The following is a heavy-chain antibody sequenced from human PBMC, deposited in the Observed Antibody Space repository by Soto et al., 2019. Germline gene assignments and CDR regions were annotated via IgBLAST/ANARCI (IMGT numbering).Heavy chain of an antibody. CDR3: AAGLGYCTNGVCYRGGYYYGMDV. D-gene: IGHD2-8*01. J-gene: IGHJ6*02. V-gene: IGHV1-58*01. CDR1: GFTFTSSA. Sequence: SVKVSCKASGFTFTSSAVQWVRQARGQRLEWIGWIVVGSGNTNYAQKFQEGVTITRDMSTSTVYMELSSLRSEDTAVYYCAAGLGYCTNGVCYRGGYYYGMDVWGQGTKVTVS. CDR2: IVVGSGNT.